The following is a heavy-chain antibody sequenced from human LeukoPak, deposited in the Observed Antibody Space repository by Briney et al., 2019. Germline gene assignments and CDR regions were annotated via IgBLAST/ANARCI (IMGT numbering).Heavy chain of an antibody. V-gene: IGHV3-30*18. J-gene: IGHJ4*02. CDR3: AKDRGYCSSTSCSVFDY. D-gene: IGHD2-2*01. CDR1: GFTFSSYG. Sequence: GGSLRLSCAASGFTFSSYGMHWVRQAPGKGLEWVAVISYDGSNKYYADSVKGRFTISRDNSKNTLYLQMNSLRAENTAVYYCAKDRGYCSSTSCSVFDYWGQGTLVTVSS. CDR2: ISYDGSNK.